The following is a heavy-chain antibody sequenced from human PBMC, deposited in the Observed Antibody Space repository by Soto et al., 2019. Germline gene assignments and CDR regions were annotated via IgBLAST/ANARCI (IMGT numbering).Heavy chain of an antibody. Sequence: QVQLVQSGAEVKKPGASVKVSCKASGYTFTSYGISWVRQAPGQGLEWMGWISAYNGNTNYAQKLQGRVTMTTDTSTTTSYMELRSMRTVDTAVYNCARAYYYGSGGAYWGQGTLVTVSS. CDR3: ARAYYYGSGGAY. CDR2: ISAYNGNT. D-gene: IGHD3-10*01. J-gene: IGHJ4*02. CDR1: GYTFTSYG. V-gene: IGHV1-18*01.